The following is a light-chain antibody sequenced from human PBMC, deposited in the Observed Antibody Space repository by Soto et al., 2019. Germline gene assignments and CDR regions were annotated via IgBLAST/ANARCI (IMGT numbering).Light chain of an antibody. J-gene: IGKJ1*01. CDR2: DAS. CDR1: QSVSSY. V-gene: IGKV3-11*01. CDR3: QQYGSSGT. Sequence: EIVLTQSPSTLSLSPGERATLSCRASQSVSSYLAWYQQKPGQAPRLLIYDASNRATGIPARFSGSGSGTDFTLTICSLEPEDFAVYYCQQYGSSGTFGQGAKADIK.